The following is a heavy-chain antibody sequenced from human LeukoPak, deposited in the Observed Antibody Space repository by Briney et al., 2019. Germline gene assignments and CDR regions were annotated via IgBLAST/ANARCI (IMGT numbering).Heavy chain of an antibody. CDR1: GGSISSYY. V-gene: IGHV4-59*01. Sequence: PSETLSLTCTVSGGSISSYYWSWIRQPPGKGLEWIGYIYYSGSTYYNPSLKSRVTISVDTSNNQFSLKMRSVTAADTAVYYCARARIAVSYFDYWGQGALVTVSS. CDR3: ARARIAVSYFDY. D-gene: IGHD6-6*01. J-gene: IGHJ4*02. CDR2: IYYSGST.